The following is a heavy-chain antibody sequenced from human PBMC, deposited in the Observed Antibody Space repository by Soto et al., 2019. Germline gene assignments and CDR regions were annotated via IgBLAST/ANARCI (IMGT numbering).Heavy chain of an antibody. D-gene: IGHD3-10*01. V-gene: IGHV4-59*01. CDR1: GDSISRYY. J-gene: IGHJ6*02. CDR3: ARDQGGEFLKGSGMDV. CDR2: INYSGET. Sequence: QVQLQESGPGLVKPSETLSLTCTVSGDSISRYYWSWIRLSPGKGLEWIGYINYSGETNYNPSVKSRVIISVDRTKNQFSLKLSSVTAADTAVYYCARDQGGEFLKGSGMDVWGQGTTVTVSS.